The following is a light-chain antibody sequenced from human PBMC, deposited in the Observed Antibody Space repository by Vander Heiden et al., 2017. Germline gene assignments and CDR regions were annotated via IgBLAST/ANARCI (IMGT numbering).Light chain of an antibody. V-gene: IGKV3-11*01. CDR3: QQRSKWLT. Sequence: EIVLTQSPATLSLSPGEGATLSCRASQSVGSYLAWYQHKPGQAPRLLIYDASNMATGIPARFSGSGSGTDFTLTISSLDPEDFAIYYCQQRSKWLTFGGGTKVEI. CDR2: DAS. CDR1: QSVGSY. J-gene: IGKJ4*01.